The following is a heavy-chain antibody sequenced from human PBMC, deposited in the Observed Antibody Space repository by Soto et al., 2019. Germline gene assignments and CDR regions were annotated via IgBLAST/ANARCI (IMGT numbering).Heavy chain of an antibody. CDR3: ARESHDILTGPPWVWYFDL. J-gene: IGHJ2*01. D-gene: IGHD3-9*01. CDR1: GGSFSGYY. CDR2: INDRGSI. V-gene: IGHV4-34*01. Sequence: QVQLQQWGAGPLRPLETLSLTCGVSGGSFSGYYWAWIRQSPGKGLEWSGEINDRGSINYNPSLKSRVSISVDTSKKHYSLNLRSVTAADTAVYYCARESHDILTGPPWVWYFDLWGRGTLVTVSS.